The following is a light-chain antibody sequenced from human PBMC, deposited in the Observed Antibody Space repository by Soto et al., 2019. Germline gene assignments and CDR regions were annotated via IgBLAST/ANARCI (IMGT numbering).Light chain of an antibody. V-gene: IGKV3-11*01. J-gene: IGKJ5*01. CDR2: AAS. CDR3: QQCSDWPPIT. Sequence: EIVLTQSPVTLSLSPGERATLSCRASQSISNDLGWYQQRPGQPPRLLIYAASNRAPGIPARFSGSGSGIDFTLTISSLEPEDFAFYYCQQCSDWPPITFGQGTRLEIK. CDR1: QSISND.